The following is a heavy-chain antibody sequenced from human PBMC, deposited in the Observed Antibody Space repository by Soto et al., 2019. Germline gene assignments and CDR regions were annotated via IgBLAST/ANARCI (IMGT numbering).Heavy chain of an antibody. V-gene: IGHV1-69*02. D-gene: IGHD2-8*01. Sequence: ASVKVSCKASGGTFSSCTISWVRQAPGQGLEWMGRIIPILGIANYAQKFQGRVTITADKSTSTAYMELSSLRSEDTAVYYCARGPYCTNGVCPTRYYFDYWGQGTLVTVSS. CDR1: GGTFSSCT. J-gene: IGHJ4*02. CDR2: IIPILGIA. CDR3: ARGPYCTNGVCPTRYYFDY.